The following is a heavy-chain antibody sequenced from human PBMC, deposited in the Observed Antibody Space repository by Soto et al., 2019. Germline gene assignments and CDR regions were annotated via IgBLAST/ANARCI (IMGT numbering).Heavy chain of an antibody. D-gene: IGHD4-17*01. CDR3: ARVGHDYGDYRPFDY. V-gene: IGHV1-69*01. CDR2: IIPIFGTA. Sequence: QVQLVQSGAEVKKPGSSVKVSCKASGGTFSSYAISWVRQAPGQGLEWMGGIIPIFGTANYAQKFQGRVKITADESTSTGYMELSSLRSEDTAVYYCARVGHDYGDYRPFDYWGQGTLVTVCS. J-gene: IGHJ4*02. CDR1: GGTFSSYA.